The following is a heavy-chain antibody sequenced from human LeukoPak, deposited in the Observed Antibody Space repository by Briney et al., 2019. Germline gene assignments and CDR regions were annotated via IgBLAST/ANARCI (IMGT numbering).Heavy chain of an antibody. CDR1: GYTFTSYA. Sequence: EASVKVSCTASGYTFTSYAIHWVRQAPGQRLEWMGWINGGNGNAKYSQEFQGRVTITRDTSANTAYMELSSLRSEDMALYYCARGGSYAMDVWGQGTTVTVAS. D-gene: IGHD2-2*01. J-gene: IGHJ6*02. V-gene: IGHV1-3*03. CDR2: INGGNGNA. CDR3: ARGGSYAMDV.